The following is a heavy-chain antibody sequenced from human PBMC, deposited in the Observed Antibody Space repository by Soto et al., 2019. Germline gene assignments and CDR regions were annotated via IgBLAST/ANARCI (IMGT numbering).Heavy chain of an antibody. CDR1: GFTFSSYA. Sequence: GGSLRLSCAASGFTFSSYAMSWVRQAPGKGLEWVSAIIGSGSNTYYADSVKGRFTISRDNSKNTLYLQMNSLRAEDTAVYYCAKDLSYRYDSSGYSYVLDVWGQGTPVTVSS. CDR3: AKDLSYRYDSSGYSYVLDV. V-gene: IGHV3-23*01. D-gene: IGHD3-22*01. CDR2: IIGSGSNT. J-gene: IGHJ6*02.